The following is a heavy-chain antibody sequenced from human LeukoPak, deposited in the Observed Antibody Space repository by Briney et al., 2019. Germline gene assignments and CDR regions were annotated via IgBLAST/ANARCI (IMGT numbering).Heavy chain of an antibody. J-gene: IGHJ4*02. V-gene: IGHV4-59*01. CDR1: GDSISHYY. Sequence: SETLSLTCTVSGDSISHYYWSWIRQPPGKGLEWIGYVYNSESTNYNASLKSRVTISLDTSKNQFSLNLNSVIAADTAVYYCTRGRTKNDYWGQGTLVTVSS. CDR3: TRGRTKNDY. CDR2: VYNSEST.